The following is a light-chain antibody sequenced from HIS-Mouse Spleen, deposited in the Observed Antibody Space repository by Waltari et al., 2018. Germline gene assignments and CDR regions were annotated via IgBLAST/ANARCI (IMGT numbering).Light chain of an antibody. CDR3: QQRSNWPL. V-gene: IGKV3-11*01. J-gene: IGKJ2*01. Sequence: EIVLTQSPATLSLSPGERATLSCRASQIVSSYLAWYQQKPGQAPRLLIYDASNRATGIPARFSGSGSGTDFTLTISSLEPEDFAVYYCQQRSNWPLFGQGTKLEIK. CDR1: QIVSSY. CDR2: DAS.